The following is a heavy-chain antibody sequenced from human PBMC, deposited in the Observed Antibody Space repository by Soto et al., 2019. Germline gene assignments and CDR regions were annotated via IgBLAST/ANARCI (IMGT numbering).Heavy chain of an antibody. CDR3: ARGEYYDFWSGPIDY. CDR2: TYYRSKWYN. V-gene: IGHV6-1*01. D-gene: IGHD3-3*01. Sequence: TLSLTCAISGDSVSSNSAAWNWIRQSPSRGLEWLGRTYYRSKWYNDYAVSVKSRITINPDTSKNQFSLQLNSVTPEDTAVYYCARGEYYDFWSGPIDYWGQGTLVTVSS. J-gene: IGHJ4*02. CDR1: GDSVSSNSAA.